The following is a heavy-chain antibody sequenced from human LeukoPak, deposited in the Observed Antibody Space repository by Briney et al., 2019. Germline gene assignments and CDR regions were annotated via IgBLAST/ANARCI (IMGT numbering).Heavy chain of an antibody. Sequence: SETLSLTCTVSGYSISSGYYWGWIRQPPGKGLEWIGSIYHSGSTYYNPSLKSRVTISVDTSKNQFSLKLSSVTAADTAVYYCARGSQSYDYVWGSYRLMPLNFDYWGQGTLVTVSS. V-gene: IGHV4-38-2*02. CDR1: GYSISSGYY. CDR2: IYHSGST. CDR3: ARGSQSYDYVWGSYRLMPLNFDY. J-gene: IGHJ4*02. D-gene: IGHD3-16*02.